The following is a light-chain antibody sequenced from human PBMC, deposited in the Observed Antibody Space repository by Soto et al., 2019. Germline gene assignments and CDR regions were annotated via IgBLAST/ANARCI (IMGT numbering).Light chain of an antibody. Sequence: QSALTQPPSVSAAPGQKVTLSCSGSSSNIGSNYVSWHQQLPGTAPKLLIYLNDKRASAIPDRFSGSKSGTSATLDITGLQTGDEADYYCVTWDSSLGAGAFGGGTKVTVL. V-gene: IGLV1-51*02. J-gene: IGLJ2*01. CDR3: VTWDSSLGAGA. CDR2: LND. CDR1: SSNIGSNY.